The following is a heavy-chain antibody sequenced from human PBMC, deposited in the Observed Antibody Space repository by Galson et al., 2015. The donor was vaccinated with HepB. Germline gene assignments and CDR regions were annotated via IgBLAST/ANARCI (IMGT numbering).Heavy chain of an antibody. CDR2: IYISGTT. CDR1: GDSISSRNYY. Sequence: LSLTCTLSGDSISSRNYYWTWIRQPAGKGLEWIGRIYISGTTSYNPSLKSRVTMSVDTSKNQFSLKLSSVTAADTAVYYCARDTRPLGYFYFDSWGQGSPVTVSS. J-gene: IGHJ4*02. V-gene: IGHV4-61*02. CDR3: ARDTRPLGYFYFDS. D-gene: IGHD2-2*03.